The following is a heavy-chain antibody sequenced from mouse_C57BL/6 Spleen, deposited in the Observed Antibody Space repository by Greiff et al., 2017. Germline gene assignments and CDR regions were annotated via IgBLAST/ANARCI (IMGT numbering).Heavy chain of an antibody. CDR3: ASSLFTTVGGFAY. J-gene: IGHJ3*01. CDR1: GYTFTSYW. D-gene: IGHD1-1*01. CDR2: IYPSDSET. Sequence: QVQLQQPGAELVRPGSSVKLSCKASGYTFTSYWMDWVKQRPGQGLEWIGNIYPSDSETHYNQKFKDKATLTVDKSSSTAYMQLSSLTSEDSAVYYCASSLFTTVGGFAYWGQGTLVTVSA. V-gene: IGHV1-61*01.